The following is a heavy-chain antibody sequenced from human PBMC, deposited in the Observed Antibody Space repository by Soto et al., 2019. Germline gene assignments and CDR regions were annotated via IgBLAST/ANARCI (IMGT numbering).Heavy chain of an antibody. Sequence: GESLKISCKGSGYGFTSYWIGWVRQMPGKGLGWMGIIYPGDSDTRYSPSFQGQVTISADKSISTAYLQWSSLKASDPAMYYCARLHITMALGPDALDIWGQGTMVTVSS. J-gene: IGHJ3*02. CDR1: GYGFTSYW. CDR2: IYPGDSDT. V-gene: IGHV5-51*01. D-gene: IGHD3-10*01. CDR3: ARLHITMALGPDALDI.